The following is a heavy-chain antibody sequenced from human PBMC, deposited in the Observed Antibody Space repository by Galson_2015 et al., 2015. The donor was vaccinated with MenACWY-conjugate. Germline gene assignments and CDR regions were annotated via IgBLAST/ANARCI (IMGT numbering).Heavy chain of an antibody. CDR2: INTDTGKP. Sequence: SVKVSCKASGYSFTTYAMIWVRQAPRQGLEWMGWINTDTGKPTYAQGFTGRFVFSLDTSVSTAYLQINDQKAEDTAVYFCARSTGGYCSGGSCYWGSWGQGTLVIVSS. D-gene: IGHD2-15*01. CDR3: ARSTGGYCSGGSCYWGS. J-gene: IGHJ5*02. V-gene: IGHV7-4-1*02. CDR1: GYSFTTYA.